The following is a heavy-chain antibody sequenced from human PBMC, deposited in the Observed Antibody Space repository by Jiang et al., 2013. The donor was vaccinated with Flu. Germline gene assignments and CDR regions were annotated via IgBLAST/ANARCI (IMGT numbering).Heavy chain of an antibody. J-gene: IGHJ5*02. V-gene: IGHV4-59*01. D-gene: IGHD2-15*01. CDR2: IYYSGST. CDR3: ARLVVVAVANWFDP. Sequence: GSGLVKPSETLSLTCTVSGGSISSYYWSWIRQPPGKGLEWIGYIYYSGSTNYNPSLKSRVTISVDTSKNQFSLKLSSVTAADTAVYYCARLVVVAVANWFDPWGQGTLVTVSS. CDR1: GGSISSYY.